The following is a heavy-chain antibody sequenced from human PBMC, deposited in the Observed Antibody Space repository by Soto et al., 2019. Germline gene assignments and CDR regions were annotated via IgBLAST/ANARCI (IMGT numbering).Heavy chain of an antibody. CDR3: RVLSAPNTYYYYYMDF. V-gene: IGHV3-11*01. CDR2: ISSSGSTI. D-gene: IGHD2-15*01. Sequence: PGGSLRLSCAASGFTFSDYYMSWIRQAPGKGLEWVSYISSSGSTIYYADSVKGRFTISGDNAKNSLYLQMNSLRAEDTAVYYCRVLSAPNTYYYYYMDFWGKGTTVTVSS. J-gene: IGHJ6*03. CDR1: GFTFSDYY.